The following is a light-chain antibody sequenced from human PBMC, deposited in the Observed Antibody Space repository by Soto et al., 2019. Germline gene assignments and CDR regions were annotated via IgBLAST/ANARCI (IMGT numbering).Light chain of an antibody. CDR3: CSYAGSYPWV. V-gene: IGLV2-11*01. CDR1: SSDVGGYNF. J-gene: IGLJ3*02. Sequence: QSALTQPRSVSGSPGQSVTISCTGTSSDVGGYNFVSWYQQHPGKAPKLMIYEVSKRPSGVPDRFSGSKSGNTASLTISGLQAEDEADYYCCSYAGSYPWVFGGGTKLPVL. CDR2: EVS.